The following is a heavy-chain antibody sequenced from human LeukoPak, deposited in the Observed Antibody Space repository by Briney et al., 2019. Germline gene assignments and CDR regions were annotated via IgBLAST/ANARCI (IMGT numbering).Heavy chain of an antibody. CDR2: INHGEST. J-gene: IGHJ4*02. CDR3: ARHRYFGGNFADS. Sequence: PSDTLSLTCAVYGGTFIDNYWTWIRQPPGEGLEWIGEINHGESTNYNPSLKRRVAISVDTSKNWTSLKLSSVTAADTAVYYCARHRYFGGNFADSWGRGILVTVSS. V-gene: IGHV4-34*01. D-gene: IGHD4-23*01. CDR1: GGTFIDNY.